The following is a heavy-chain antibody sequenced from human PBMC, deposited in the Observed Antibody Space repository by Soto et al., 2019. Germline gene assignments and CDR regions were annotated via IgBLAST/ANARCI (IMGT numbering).Heavy chain of an antibody. CDR1: GDSVSRSKYY. V-gene: IGHV4-61*01. CDR3: VSDTYSHHSRGFYRCSGT. Sequence: PSETLSLTCSVSGDSVSRSKYYWTWIRQSPGKGLEWLGYIFYTGITEYNPSLESRISLSLDTSKNQFSLKLTSLTAADTAVYYCVSDTYSHHSRGFYRCSGTWGPVTLVPVSS. J-gene: IGHJ5*02. CDR2: IFYTGIT. D-gene: IGHD2-21*01.